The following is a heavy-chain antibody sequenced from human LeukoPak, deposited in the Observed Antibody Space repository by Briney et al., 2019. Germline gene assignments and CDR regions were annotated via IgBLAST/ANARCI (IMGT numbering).Heavy chain of an antibody. Sequence: ASVKVSCKASGYTFTGYYMHWVRQAPGQGLEWMGWINPNSGGTNYAQKFQARVTMTRDTSISTAYMELSRLRADDTAVYYCARAYGVGIGARTPGYWFDPWGQGTLVTVSS. V-gene: IGHV1-2*02. CDR1: GYTFTGYY. D-gene: IGHD6-6*01. CDR3: ARAYGVGIGARTPGYWFDP. J-gene: IGHJ5*02. CDR2: INPNSGGT.